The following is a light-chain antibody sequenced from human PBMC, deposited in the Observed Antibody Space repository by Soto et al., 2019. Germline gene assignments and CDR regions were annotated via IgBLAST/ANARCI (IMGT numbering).Light chain of an antibody. V-gene: IGLV2-23*01. J-gene: IGLJ1*01. CDR2: EDS. CDR3: CSYADSSTYV. Sequence: KLMIYEDSKRPSGVSNRFSGSKSGNTAPLTISGLQTEDEADYYCCSYADSSTYVFGTGTKVTVL.